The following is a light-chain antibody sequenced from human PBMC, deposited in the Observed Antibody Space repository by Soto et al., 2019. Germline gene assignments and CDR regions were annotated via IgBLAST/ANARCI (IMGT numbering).Light chain of an antibody. Sequence: EIVMTQSPATLSVSPGERATLSCRASQSVSSNLAWYQQKPGQAPRLLIYGASTRATGIPARFSGSGSGTEFTLTISSLQSEAFAVYYCQQYNNWPRTFGQGTKVAIQ. J-gene: IGKJ1*01. CDR1: QSVSSN. CDR3: QQYNNWPRT. V-gene: IGKV3-15*01. CDR2: GAS.